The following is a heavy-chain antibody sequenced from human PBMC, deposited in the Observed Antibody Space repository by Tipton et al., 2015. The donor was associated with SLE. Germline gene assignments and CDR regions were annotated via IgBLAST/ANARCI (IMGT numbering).Heavy chain of an antibody. J-gene: IGHJ3*02. CDR2: IRYDGSNK. CDR1: GFTFSSYG. D-gene: IGHD3-10*02. CDR3: AKVVRGGDGFDI. V-gene: IGHV3-30*02. Sequence: SLRLSCAASGFTFSSYGMHWVRQAPGKGLEWVAFIRYDGSNKYYADSVKGRFTISRDNSKNMLYLQMNSLRAEDTAVYYCAKVVRGGDGFDIWGQGTMVTVSS.